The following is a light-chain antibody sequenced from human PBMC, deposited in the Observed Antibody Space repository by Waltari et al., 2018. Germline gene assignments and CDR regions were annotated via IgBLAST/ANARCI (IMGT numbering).Light chain of an antibody. CDR2: DAS. CDR3: QQYNILPYA. CDR1: EDIKEF. V-gene: IGKV1-33*01. J-gene: IGKJ2*01. Sequence: DIQMTQSPSSLSASVGDRVTITCQASEDIKEFLNWYKQRPGKAPQLLIYDASKLATGVPSRFSGSGSGTSFTLTIGSLQPEDASIYYCQQYNILPYALGQGTKVEI.